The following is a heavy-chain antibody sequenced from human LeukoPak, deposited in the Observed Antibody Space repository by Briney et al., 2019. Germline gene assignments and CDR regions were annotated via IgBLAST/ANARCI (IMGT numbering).Heavy chain of an antibody. V-gene: IGHV1-2*02. Sequence: ASVKVSCKASGYTFTGYYMHWVRQAPGQGLEWMGWINPNSGGTNYAQKFQGRVTMTRDTSISTAYMELSRLRSDDTAVYYCARVRPYDILTLLYWGQGTLATVSS. CDR1: GYTFTGYY. CDR2: INPNSGGT. D-gene: IGHD3-9*01. CDR3: ARVRPYDILTLLY. J-gene: IGHJ4*02.